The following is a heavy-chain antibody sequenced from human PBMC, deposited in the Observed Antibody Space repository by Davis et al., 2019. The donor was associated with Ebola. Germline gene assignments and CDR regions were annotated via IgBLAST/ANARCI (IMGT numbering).Heavy chain of an antibody. CDR2: ISNSGGST. Sequence: GESLKISCAASGFTFSSYAMSWVRQAPGKGLEWVSAISNSGGSTYYADSVKGRFTISRDNSKNTLYLQMNSLRAEDTAVYYCAKLGYIVVVPAAIAPWGQGTLVTVSS. D-gene: IGHD2-2*02. J-gene: IGHJ5*02. CDR3: AKLGYIVVVPAAIAP. V-gene: IGHV3-23*01. CDR1: GFTFSSYA.